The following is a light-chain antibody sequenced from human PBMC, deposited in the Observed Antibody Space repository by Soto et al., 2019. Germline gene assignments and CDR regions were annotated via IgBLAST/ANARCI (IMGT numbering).Light chain of an antibody. CDR1: INDIGSYNY. Sequence: QSALTQPASVSGSPGQSITISCTGTINDIGSYNYVSWYQQHPGRAPQLIIYDVSYRPSGVSNRFSASKSGNTASLTISGLQVEDEADYYCSSCTPSSTIFGGGTKLTVL. V-gene: IGLV2-14*01. CDR3: SSCTPSSTI. J-gene: IGLJ2*01. CDR2: DVS.